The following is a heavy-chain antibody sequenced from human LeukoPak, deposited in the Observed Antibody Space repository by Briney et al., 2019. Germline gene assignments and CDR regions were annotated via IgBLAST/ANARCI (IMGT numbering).Heavy chain of an antibody. J-gene: IGHJ3*02. CDR1: GYTFKNSW. CDR2: IWYDGSNK. D-gene: IGHD1-26*01. V-gene: IGHV3-30*02. Sequence: PGGSLRLSRAASGYTFKNSWMSWVRQAPGKGLEWVAVIWYDGSNKYYADSVKGRFTISRDNSKTTLYLQMNSLRAEDTAIYYCVKGGLSSHAFEIWGQGTLVTVSS. CDR3: VKGGLSSHAFEI.